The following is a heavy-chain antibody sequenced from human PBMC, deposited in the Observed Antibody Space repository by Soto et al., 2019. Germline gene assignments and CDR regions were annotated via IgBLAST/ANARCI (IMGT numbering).Heavy chain of an antibody. Sequence: ASVKVSSKASRYTFTRYGFCGVLQARLQWLEWMGWISAKTGNTNYAQKYQGRVTLTTDTSTSTAHMELRSLRSDDTAVYYCSSDLYYDSSGSFLRIFDYWGQGTLVNVSS. CDR1: RYTFTRYG. CDR2: ISAKTGNT. V-gene: IGHV1-18*01. CDR3: SSDLYYDSSGSFLRIFDY. J-gene: IGHJ4*02. D-gene: IGHD3-22*01.